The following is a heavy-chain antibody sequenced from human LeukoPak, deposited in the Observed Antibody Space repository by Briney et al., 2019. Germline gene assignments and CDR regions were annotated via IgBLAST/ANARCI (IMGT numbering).Heavy chain of an antibody. V-gene: IGHV4-34*01. CDR3: ARMAVGHWSSSPEYFHH. J-gene: IGHJ1*01. Sequence: PSETLSLTCAVYGGSFSGYYWSWIRQPPGKGLEWIGEINHSGSTNYNPSLKSRVTISVDRSKNQFSLKLTSVTAADAAVYYCARMAVGHWSSSPEYFHHWGQGTLVTVSS. CDR2: INHSGST. CDR1: GGSFSGYY. D-gene: IGHD6-13*01.